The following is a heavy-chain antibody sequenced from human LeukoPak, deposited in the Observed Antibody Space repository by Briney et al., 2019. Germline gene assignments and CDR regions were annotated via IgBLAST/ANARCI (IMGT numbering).Heavy chain of an antibody. Sequence: GASVKVSCKASGYTFTGYYMHWVRQAPGQGLEWMGWINPNSGGTNYAQKFQGRVTMTRDTYISTAYMELSRLRSDDTAVYYCARSGPLDFWSGYYEYYFDYWGQGTLVTVSS. CDR2: INPNSGGT. V-gene: IGHV1-2*02. CDR3: ARSGPLDFWSGYYEYYFDY. CDR1: GYTFTGYY. D-gene: IGHD3-3*01. J-gene: IGHJ4*02.